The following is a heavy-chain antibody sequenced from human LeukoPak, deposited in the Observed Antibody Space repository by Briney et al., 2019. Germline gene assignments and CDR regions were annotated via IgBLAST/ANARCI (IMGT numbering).Heavy chain of an antibody. CDR3: ARGLLTAAADDY. Sequence: GASVKVSCKASGYTFTSYDINWVRQATGQGLEWMGWMNPNSGNTGYAQKFQGRVTMTRNTSISTAYMEPSSLRSEDSAVYYCARGLLTAAADDYWGQGTLVTVSS. CDR2: MNPNSGNT. J-gene: IGHJ4*02. CDR1: GYTFTSYD. V-gene: IGHV1-8*01. D-gene: IGHD6-13*01.